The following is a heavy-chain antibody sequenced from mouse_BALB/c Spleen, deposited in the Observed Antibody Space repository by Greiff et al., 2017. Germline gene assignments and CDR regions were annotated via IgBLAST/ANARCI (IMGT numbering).Heavy chain of an antibody. Sequence: EVQLQQSGAELVKPGASVKLSCTASGFNIKDTYMHWVKQRPEQGLEWIGRIDPANGNTKYDPKFQGKATITADTSSNTAYLQLSSLTSEDTAVYYCARGSNGNRFAYWGQGTLVTVSA. CDR1: GFNIKDTY. V-gene: IGHV14-3*02. CDR3: ARGSNGNRFAY. CDR2: IDPANGNT. J-gene: IGHJ3*01. D-gene: IGHD2-1*01.